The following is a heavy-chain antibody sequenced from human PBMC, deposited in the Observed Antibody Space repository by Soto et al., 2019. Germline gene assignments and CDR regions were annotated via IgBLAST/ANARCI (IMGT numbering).Heavy chain of an antibody. Sequence: VKASCKDSGYAITSNYIYWVRQATGQRPEWIGCMNPNSGNTGYAQKFQGRVTMTRNTSISTAYMELSSLRSEDTAVYYCARNPYDFWSGCFDYWGQVTLVTVSS. D-gene: IGHD3-3*01. CDR3: ARNPYDFWSGCFDY. J-gene: IGHJ4*02. V-gene: IGHV1-8*01. CDR2: MNPNSGNT. CDR1: GYAITSNY.